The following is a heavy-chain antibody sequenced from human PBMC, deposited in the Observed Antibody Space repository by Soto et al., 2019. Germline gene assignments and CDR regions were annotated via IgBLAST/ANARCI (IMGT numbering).Heavy chain of an antibody. CDR2: IYYSGST. Sequence: SETLSLTCTVSGGSISSYYWSWIRQPPGKGLEWIGYIYYSGSTNYNPSLKSRVTISVDTSKNQFSLKLSSVTAADTAVYYCDSWLRSSIGYAGADYMDVSGKGTTLTVSS. CDR3: DSWLRSSIGYAGADYMDV. D-gene: IGHD6-13*01. CDR1: GGSISSYY. J-gene: IGHJ6*03. V-gene: IGHV4-59*01.